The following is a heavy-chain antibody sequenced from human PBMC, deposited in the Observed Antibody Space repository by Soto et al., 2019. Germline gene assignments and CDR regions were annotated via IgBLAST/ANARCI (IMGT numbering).Heavy chain of an antibody. CDR1: GFSLSNARMG. J-gene: IGHJ4*02. CDR2: IFSNDEK. D-gene: IGHD3-22*01. V-gene: IGHV2-26*01. Sequence: QVTLKESGPVLVNPTETLTLTCTVSGFSLSNARMGVTWIRQPPGKALEWLAHIFSNDEKSYSTSLKSRLTISRDTSKSQVVLTMTNMDPVDTATYYCARIVELDYYDTSGYYFDFWGQGTLVTVSS. CDR3: ARIVELDYYDTSGYYFDF.